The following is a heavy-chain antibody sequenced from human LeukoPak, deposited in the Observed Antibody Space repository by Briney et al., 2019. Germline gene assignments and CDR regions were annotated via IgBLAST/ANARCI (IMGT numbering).Heavy chain of an antibody. J-gene: IGHJ4*02. D-gene: IGHD1-14*01. CDR3: AREVGRNLNYYFDY. CDR1: GFTFSSYS. Sequence: GGSLRLSCAASGFTFSSYSMNWVRQAPGKGLEWVSSISSSSSYIYYADSVKGRFTISRDNAKNSLYLQMNSLRAEDTAVYYCAREVGRNLNYYFDYWGQGTLVTVSS. V-gene: IGHV3-21*01. CDR2: ISSSSSYI.